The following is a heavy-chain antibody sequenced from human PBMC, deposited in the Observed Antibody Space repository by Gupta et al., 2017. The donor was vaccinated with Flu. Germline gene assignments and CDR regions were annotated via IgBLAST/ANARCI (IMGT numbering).Heavy chain of an antibody. CDR3: TTEITQIAARPFGDY. CDR1: GFTFSNAW. D-gene: IGHD6-6*01. CDR2: IKSKTDGGTT. Sequence: EVQLVESGGGLVKPGGSLRLSCAASGFTFSNAWMSWVRQVPGKGLEWVGRIKSKTDGGTTDYAAPVKGRFTISRDDSKNTLYLQMNSLKTEDTAVYYCTTEITQIAARPFGDYWGQGTLVTVSS. J-gene: IGHJ4*02. V-gene: IGHV3-15*01.